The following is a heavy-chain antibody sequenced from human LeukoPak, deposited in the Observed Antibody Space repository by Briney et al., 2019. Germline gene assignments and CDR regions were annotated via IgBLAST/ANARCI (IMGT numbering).Heavy chain of an antibody. V-gene: IGHV3-30*03. CDR2: ISYDGSDK. D-gene: IGHD3-22*01. CDR3: ARYINYYDSSGYYYVRAFDI. J-gene: IGHJ3*02. Sequence: GGSLRLSCAASGFTFTSYGMHWVRQAPGKGLEWVAVISYDGSDKSYADSVKGRFTISRDNSKNTLYLQMNSLRAEDTAVYYCARYINYYDSSGYYYVRAFDIWGQGTMVTVSS. CDR1: GFTFTSYG.